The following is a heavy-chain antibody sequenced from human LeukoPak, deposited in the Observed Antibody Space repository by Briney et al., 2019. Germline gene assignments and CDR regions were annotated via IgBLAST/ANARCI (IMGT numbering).Heavy chain of an antibody. CDR2: IYYSGST. CDR1: GGSISSYY. V-gene: IGHV4-59*01. CDR3: ARENVYDSSGYYYGVWFDP. D-gene: IGHD3-22*01. Sequence: PSETLSLTCTVSGGSISSYYWSWIRQPPGKELEWIGYIYYSGSTNYNPSLKSRVTISVDTSKNQFSLKLGSVTAADTAVYYCARENVYDSSGYYYGVWFDPWGQGTLVTVSS. J-gene: IGHJ5*02.